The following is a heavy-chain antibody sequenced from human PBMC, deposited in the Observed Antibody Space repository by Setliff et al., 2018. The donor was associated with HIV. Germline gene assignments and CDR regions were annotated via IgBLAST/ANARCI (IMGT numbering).Heavy chain of an antibody. CDR2: ISSGGGT. CDR3: TRTSRAAY. J-gene: IGHJ4*02. D-gene: IGHD6-25*01. Sequence: PGGSLRLSCAASGFPFSNYAMSWVRQAPGKGLEWVSAISSGGGTYYADSVKGRFTISRDNAKSSLYLQMNSLRAEDTAVYYCTRTSRAAYWGRGTLVTVSS. V-gene: IGHV3-23*01. CDR1: GFPFSNYA.